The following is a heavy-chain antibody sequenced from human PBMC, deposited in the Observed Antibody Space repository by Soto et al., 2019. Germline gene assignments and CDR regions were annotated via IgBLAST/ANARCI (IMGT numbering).Heavy chain of an antibody. D-gene: IGHD3-16*02. V-gene: IGHV1-18*01. J-gene: IGHJ3*02. CDR1: GYTFTSYG. CDR3: ARDLPVITFGGVIVIPKPHDAFDI. Sequence: GASVKVSCKASGYTFTSYGISWVRQATGQGLEWMGWISAYNGNTNYAQKLQGRGTMTTDTSMSTAYMELRSLRSDDTAVYYCARDLPVITFGGVIVIPKPHDAFDIWGQGTMVTVSS. CDR2: ISAYNGNT.